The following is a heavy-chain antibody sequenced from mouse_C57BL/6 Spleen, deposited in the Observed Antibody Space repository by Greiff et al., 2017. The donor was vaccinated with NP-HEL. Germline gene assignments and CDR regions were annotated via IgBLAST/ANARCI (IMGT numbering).Heavy chain of an antibody. D-gene: IGHD2-1*01. J-gene: IGHJ2*01. Sequence: EVKVVESGGGLVKPGGSLKLSCAASGFTFSSYTMSWVRQTPEKRLEWVATISGGGGNTYYPDSVKGRFTISRDNAKNTLYLQMSSLRSEDTALYYCARRGGNYCFDYWGQGTTLTVSS. V-gene: IGHV5-9*01. CDR3: ARRGGNYCFDY. CDR2: ISGGGGNT. CDR1: GFTFSSYT.